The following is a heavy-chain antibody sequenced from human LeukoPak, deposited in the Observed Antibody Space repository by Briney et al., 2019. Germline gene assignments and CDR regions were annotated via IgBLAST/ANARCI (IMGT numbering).Heavy chain of an antibody. Sequence: SETLSLTCAVYGGSFSGYYWSWICQPPGKGLEWIGEINHSGSTNYNPSLKSRVTISVDTSKNQFSLKLSSVTAADTAVYYCARGDFWSGYYPWDYWGQGTLVTVSS. CDR2: INHSGST. CDR1: GGSFSGYY. V-gene: IGHV4-34*01. CDR3: ARGDFWSGYYPWDY. J-gene: IGHJ4*02. D-gene: IGHD3-3*01.